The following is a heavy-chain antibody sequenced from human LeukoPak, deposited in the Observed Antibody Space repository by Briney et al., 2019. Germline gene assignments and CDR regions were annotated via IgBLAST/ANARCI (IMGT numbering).Heavy chain of an antibody. V-gene: IGHV3-23*01. CDR1: GFTFSSYA. D-gene: IGHD6-13*01. Sequence: GSLRLSCAASGFTFSSYAMTWVRQAPGRGLEWVSGISGSGGSSYYADSVKGRFTMSRDNSKNTFYLQMNSLRAEDTAVYYCARDSSSSLYSLDYWGQGTLVTVSS. J-gene: IGHJ4*02. CDR2: ISGSGGSS. CDR3: ARDSSSSLYSLDY.